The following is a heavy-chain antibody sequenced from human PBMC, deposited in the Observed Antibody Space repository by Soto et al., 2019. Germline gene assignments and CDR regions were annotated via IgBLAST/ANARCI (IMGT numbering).Heavy chain of an antibody. Sequence: QITLKESGPTLVKPTQTLTLTCTFSGISLSTDAVGVAWIRQPPGKALEWRARIYWDDDKRYSPSLNSRLTIIKDTSKNQVVLTMTNMDPVDTATYYCAHRGEVATIISDAFDIWGPGTSVTVSS. CDR3: AHRGEVATIISDAFDI. V-gene: IGHV2-5*02. J-gene: IGHJ3*02. CDR2: IYWDDDK. CDR1: GISLSTDAVG. D-gene: IGHD5-12*01.